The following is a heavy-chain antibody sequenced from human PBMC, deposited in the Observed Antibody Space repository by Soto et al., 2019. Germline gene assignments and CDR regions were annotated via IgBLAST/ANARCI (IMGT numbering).Heavy chain of an antibody. CDR2: IYYSGTT. J-gene: IGHJ4*02. CDR3: ARVAVAGTCFDS. V-gene: IGHV4-31*03. CDR1: GGSVSSGAYY. D-gene: IGHD6-19*01. Sequence: QVQLQESGPGLVTPAQTLSLSCTVSGGSVSSGAYYWSWIRQHPGKGLEWIGYIYYSGTTYYNPSLKSRLIISVDTSNNQFSLKLRSVTAADTAVYYCARVAVAGTCFDSWGQGALVTVSS.